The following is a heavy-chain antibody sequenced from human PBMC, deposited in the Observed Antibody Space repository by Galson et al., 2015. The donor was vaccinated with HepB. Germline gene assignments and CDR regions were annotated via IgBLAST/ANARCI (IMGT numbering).Heavy chain of an antibody. D-gene: IGHD1-1*01. J-gene: IGHJ6*03. Sequence: SVKVSCKASGYSFSNYALQWVRQAPGQRLDWIGWINAGNGNTKYSQNFQGRVTITRDTSANTAYMELSSLTSEDTAVYFCARGIWSGTSLAYYMDVWGKGTTVTVSS. CDR2: INAGNGNT. CDR1: GYSFSNYA. CDR3: ARGIWSGTSLAYYMDV. V-gene: IGHV1-3*01.